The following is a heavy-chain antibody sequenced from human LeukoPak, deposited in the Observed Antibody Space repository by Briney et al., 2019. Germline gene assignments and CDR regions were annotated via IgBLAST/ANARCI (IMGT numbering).Heavy chain of an antibody. CDR3: AKEGTLSVFFDY. CDR2: ISYDGSNK. CDR1: GFTFSSYA. Sequence: GGPLRLSCAASGFTFSSYAMNWVRQAPGKGLEWVAVISYDGSNKYYAGSVKGRFTISRDNSKNTLYLQLNSLRAEDTALYYCAKEGTLSVFFDYWGHGIPVTVSS. D-gene: IGHD3-16*02. J-gene: IGHJ4*01. V-gene: IGHV3-30*04.